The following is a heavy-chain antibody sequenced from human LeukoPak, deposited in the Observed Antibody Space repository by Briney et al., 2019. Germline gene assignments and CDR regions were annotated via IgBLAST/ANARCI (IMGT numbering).Heavy chain of an antibody. CDR2: IIDSGEST. Sequence: GGSLRLSCAASGFTFSSYAMSWVRQAPGKGLEWVSGIIDSGESTYYANFAKGRFTISRDNSINTLYLQMNSLRAEDTAVYYCAKLGGQELHNYYVAVCGKGTTVAVSS. CDR1: GFTFSSYA. CDR3: AKLGGQELHNYYVAV. D-gene: IGHD3-16*01. J-gene: IGHJ6*03. V-gene: IGHV3-23*01.